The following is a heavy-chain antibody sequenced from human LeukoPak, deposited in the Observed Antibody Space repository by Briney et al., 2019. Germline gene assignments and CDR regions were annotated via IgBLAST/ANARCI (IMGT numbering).Heavy chain of an antibody. D-gene: IGHD6-6*01. CDR2: IYWDDDK. J-gene: IGHJ4*02. CDR3: AFSKYSRSDFDS. CDR1: GFSLSTNDVG. V-gene: IGHV2-5*02. Sequence: SGPTLLKPTQTLTLTCTFSGFSLSTNDVGVGWIRQPPGEALEWLALIYWDDDKRYSPSQKSRLTITKDTSKNQVVLTMANMGPADTATYYCAFSKYSRSDFDSWGQGTLVTVSS.